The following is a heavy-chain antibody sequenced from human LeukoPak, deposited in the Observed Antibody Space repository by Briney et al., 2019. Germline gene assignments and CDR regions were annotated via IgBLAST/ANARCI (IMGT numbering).Heavy chain of an antibody. J-gene: IGHJ2*01. V-gene: IGHV3-15*05. D-gene: IGHD3-10*01. CDR2: IKSKTDGGTT. CDR1: GVTLSDGW. CDR3: ATGGHYFGL. Sequence: PGGSLRLSCAASGVTLSDGWMSWVRQAPGKGVEWVGRIKSKTDGGTTEYPAPVKGRFTISRDDSKNTMDLQMNNLKTEDTAVYFCATGGHYFGLWGSGTLATVSS.